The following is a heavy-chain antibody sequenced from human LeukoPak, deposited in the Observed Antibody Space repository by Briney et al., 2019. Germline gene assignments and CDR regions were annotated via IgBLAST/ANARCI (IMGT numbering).Heavy chain of an antibody. D-gene: IGHD5-24*01. CDR3: ARGEGDGYNFGFDY. J-gene: IGHJ4*02. Sequence: SETLSLTCTVSGGSISSYYWSWIRQPPGKGLEWIGYIYYSGSTNYNPSLKSRVTISVDTSKNQFSLKLSSVTAADTAVYYRARGEGDGYNFGFDYWGQGTLVTVSS. CDR1: GGSISSYY. V-gene: IGHV4-59*01. CDR2: IYYSGST.